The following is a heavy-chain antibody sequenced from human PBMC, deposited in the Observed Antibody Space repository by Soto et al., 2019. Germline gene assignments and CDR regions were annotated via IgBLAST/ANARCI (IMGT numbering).Heavy chain of an antibody. V-gene: IGHV6-1*01. Sequence: SQTRSLTCXISGDSVSSNSAAWNWIRQSPSRGLEWLGRTYYSSKWYNDYAVPVKSRITNNPDTSKNQFSLQLNSVTPEDTAEYHCARSSIAARLGNWFDPWGQGTLVTVSS. J-gene: IGHJ5*02. D-gene: IGHD6-6*01. CDR1: GDSVSSNSAA. CDR2: TYYSSKWYN. CDR3: ARSSIAARLGNWFDP.